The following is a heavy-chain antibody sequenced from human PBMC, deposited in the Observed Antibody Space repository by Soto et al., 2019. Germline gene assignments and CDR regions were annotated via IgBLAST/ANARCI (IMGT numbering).Heavy chain of an antibody. D-gene: IGHD3-16*02. CDR2: FDPEDGET. CDR1: GYTLTELS. CDR3: ATDLSSRGGFDP. J-gene: IGHJ5*02. Sequence: ASVKVSCKVSGYTLTELSMHWVRQAPGKGLEWMGGFDPEDGETIYAQKFQGRVTMTEDTSTDTAYMELSSLRSEDTAVYYCATDLSSRGGFDPWGQGTLVTVSS. V-gene: IGHV1-24*01.